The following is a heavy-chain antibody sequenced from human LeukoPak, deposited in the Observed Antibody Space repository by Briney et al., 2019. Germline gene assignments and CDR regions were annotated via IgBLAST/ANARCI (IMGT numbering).Heavy chain of an antibody. D-gene: IGHD3-9*01. Sequence: GGSLRLSCAASGFTFSSYAMSWVRQAPGKGLEWVSAISGGGGSTYYADSVKGRFTISRDNSKNTLYLQMNSLRAEDTAAYYCAAGEYFDWLLNWGQGTLVTVSS. CDR3: AAGEYFDWLLN. CDR2: ISGGGGST. V-gene: IGHV3-23*01. J-gene: IGHJ4*02. CDR1: GFTFSSYA.